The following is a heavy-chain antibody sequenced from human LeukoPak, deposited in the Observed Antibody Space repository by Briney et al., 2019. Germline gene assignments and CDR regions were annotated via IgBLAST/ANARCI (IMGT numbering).Heavy chain of an antibody. CDR1: GGSFSGYY. CDR3: ASRGRTYYYYGMDV. Sequence: SETLSLTCAVYGGSFSGYYWSWIRQPPGKGLEWIGEINHSGSTNYNPSLKSRVTISVDTSKNQFSLKLSSVTAADTAVYYCASRGRTYYYYGMDVWGQGTTVTVSS. CDR2: INHSGST. D-gene: IGHD3-10*01. V-gene: IGHV4-34*01. J-gene: IGHJ6*02.